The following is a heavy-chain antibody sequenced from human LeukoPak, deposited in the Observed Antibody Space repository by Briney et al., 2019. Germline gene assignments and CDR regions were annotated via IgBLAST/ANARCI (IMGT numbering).Heavy chain of an antibody. Sequence: GASVKVSCKASGYTFTSYGISWVRQAPGQGLEWMGWISAYNGNTNYAQKLQGRVTTTTDTSTSTAYMELRSLRSDDTAVYYCARDLYDFWSGYSIGNWFDPWGQGTLVTVSS. J-gene: IGHJ5*02. CDR1: GYTFTSYG. CDR2: ISAYNGNT. CDR3: ARDLYDFWSGYSIGNWFDP. D-gene: IGHD3-3*01. V-gene: IGHV1-18*01.